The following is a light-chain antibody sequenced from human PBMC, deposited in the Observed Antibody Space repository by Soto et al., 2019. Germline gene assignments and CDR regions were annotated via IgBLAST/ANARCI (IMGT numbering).Light chain of an antibody. CDR1: HSVPTNY. CDR3: QQYGSSPWT. Sequence: EIVLTQSPGTLSLSPGXRATLSCRASHSVPTNYLVWFQQKPGQAPRLPIYGVSSRATGIPDRFSGSGSGTDFTLTISRLEPEDFAVYYCQQYGSSPWTFGQGTKEDIK. J-gene: IGKJ1*01. V-gene: IGKV3-20*01. CDR2: GVS.